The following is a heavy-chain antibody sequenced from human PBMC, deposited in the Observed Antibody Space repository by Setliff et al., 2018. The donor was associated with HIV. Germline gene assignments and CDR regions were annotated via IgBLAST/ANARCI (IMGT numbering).Heavy chain of an antibody. J-gene: IGHJ5*02. CDR2: IIPMYGVA. D-gene: IGHD2-15*01. CDR3: ALPYCGGGNCWSSASLPPAGWFDP. CDR1: GGTFSSYV. Sequence: SVKVSCKASGGTFSSYVISWVRQAPGQGPEWMGGIIPMYGVANYAQKFQGRVTITTDESTSTAYMELSSLRSEDTAVYYCALPYCGGGNCWSSASLPPAGWFDPWGQGTRVTSPQ. V-gene: IGHV1-69*05.